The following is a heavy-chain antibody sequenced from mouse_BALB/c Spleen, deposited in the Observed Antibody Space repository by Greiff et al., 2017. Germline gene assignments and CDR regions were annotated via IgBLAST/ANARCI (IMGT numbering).Heavy chain of an antibody. CDR1: GYTFTSYW. CDR2: IDPSDSET. V-gene: IGHV1-69*02. D-gene: IGHD2-10*02. CDR3: ARKYGNYGYFDV. J-gene: IGHJ1*01. Sequence: QVQLQQPGAELVKPGAPVKLSCKASGYTFTSYWMNWVKQRPGRGLEWIGRIDPSDSETHYNQKFKDKATLTVDKSSSTAYIQLSSLTSEDSAVYYCARKYGNYGYFDVWGAGTTVTVSS.